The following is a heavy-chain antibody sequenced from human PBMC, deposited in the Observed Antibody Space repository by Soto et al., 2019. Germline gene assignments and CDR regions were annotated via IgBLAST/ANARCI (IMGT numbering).Heavy chain of an antibody. CDR3: ARGIATGQLDP. Sequence: ASVKVSCKASGYTFTRYTMNWVRQALGQRLEWMGWINPDNGNTKSSQKFQDRVIITRDTSASTAYMDLSSLRSEDTAVYYCARGIATGQLDPWGQGTLVTVSS. V-gene: IGHV1-3*01. CDR1: GYTFTRYT. D-gene: IGHD2-15*01. CDR2: INPDNGNT. J-gene: IGHJ5*02.